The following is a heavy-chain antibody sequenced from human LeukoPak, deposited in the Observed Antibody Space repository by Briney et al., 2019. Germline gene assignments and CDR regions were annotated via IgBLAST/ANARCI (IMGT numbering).Heavy chain of an antibody. CDR2: IKQDGSEK. CDR1: GFTFSSYW. Sequence: PGGSLRLSCAASGFTFSSYWMSWVRQAPGKGLEWVANIKQDGSEKYYVDSVKGRFTISRDNAKNSLYLQMNSLRAEDTAVYYCARARRSIAVSSFDYWGQGTLVTVSS. J-gene: IGHJ4*02. D-gene: IGHD6-6*01. V-gene: IGHV3-7*01. CDR3: ARARRSIAVSSFDY.